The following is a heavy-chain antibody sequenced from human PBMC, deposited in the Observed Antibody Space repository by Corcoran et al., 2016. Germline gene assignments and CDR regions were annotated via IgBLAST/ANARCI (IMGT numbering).Heavy chain of an antibody. CDR2: IYWNDDK. CDR1: WFAHRSSAVG. V-gene: IGHV2-5*01. Sequence: QLHLKESGPTLVKPTLNLTLTCTCSWFAHRSSAVGGGRTRQAPGKALEWLALIYWNDDKRHSLSLKSRTTITKDTSKNKVVLTMTNKDPLDRATYYCADSGNTIWPYCGMDVWGQGTTVTVSS. J-gene: IGHJ6*02. CDR3: ADSGNTIWPYCGMDV. D-gene: IGHD3-3*01.